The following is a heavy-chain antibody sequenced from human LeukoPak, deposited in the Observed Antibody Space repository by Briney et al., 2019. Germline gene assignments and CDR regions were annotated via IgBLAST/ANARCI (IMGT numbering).Heavy chain of an antibody. CDR2: ISSSSSTI. D-gene: IGHD6-13*01. CDR1: GFTFSSYS. J-gene: IGHJ4*02. CDR3: ARGQEQQLFYFDY. Sequence: GGSLRLSCAASGFTFSSYSMNWVRQAPGKGLEWDSDISSSSSTIYYADSVKGRFTISRDNAKNSLYLEMNSLRAEDTAVYYCARGQEQQLFYFDYWGQGTLVTVSS. V-gene: IGHV3-48*01.